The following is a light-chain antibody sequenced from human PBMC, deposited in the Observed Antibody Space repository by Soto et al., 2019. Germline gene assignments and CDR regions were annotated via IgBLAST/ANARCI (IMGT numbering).Light chain of an antibody. CDR2: DVS. CDR3: SSYTSSSTYV. CDR1: TNYVGGYNY. V-gene: IGLV2-14*01. Sequence: QSLLTQPASVSGSPGQSITISCTGTTNYVGGYNYVSWYQQHPGKAPKLMIYDVSNRPSGVSNRFSGSKSGNTASLTISGLQAEDEADYYCSSYTSSSTYVFGTGTKVTVL. J-gene: IGLJ1*01.